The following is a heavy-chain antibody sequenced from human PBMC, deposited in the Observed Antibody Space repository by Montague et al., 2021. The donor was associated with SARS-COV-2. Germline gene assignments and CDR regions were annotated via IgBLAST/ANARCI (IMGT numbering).Heavy chain of an antibody. D-gene: IGHD6-13*01. CDR3: ARDVGWYSSSWFDY. Sequence: TLSLSCTVSGGFISSGGYYWGWIRQHPGKGLEWIGYIYYSGSTYYNRSLKSRVTISVDTSKNQFSLKLSSVTAADTAVYYCARDVGWYSSSWFDYWGQGTLVTVSS. CDR1: GGFISSGGYY. J-gene: IGHJ4*02. V-gene: IGHV4-31*03. CDR2: IYYSGST.